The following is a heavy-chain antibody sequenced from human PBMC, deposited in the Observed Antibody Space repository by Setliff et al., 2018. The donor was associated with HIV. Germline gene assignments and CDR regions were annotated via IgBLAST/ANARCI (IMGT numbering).Heavy chain of an antibody. Sequence: GESLRLSCVASGFTFINYAMSWVRQAPGKGLEWVSAIVGGASSTVYADSVKGRFTISRDNSKNTLYLQMNSLRPEDTAIYYCAKLAPSYSSGKDDFWGQGTLVTVS. CDR2: IVGGASST. CDR1: GFTFINYA. J-gene: IGHJ4*02. V-gene: IGHV3-23*01. CDR3: AKLAPSYSSGKDDF. D-gene: IGHD6-19*01.